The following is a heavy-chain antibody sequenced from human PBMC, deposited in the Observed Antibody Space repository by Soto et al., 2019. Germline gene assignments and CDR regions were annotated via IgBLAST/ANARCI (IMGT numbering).Heavy chain of an antibody. D-gene: IGHD3-22*01. CDR3: ARQIYDSDTGPNSQYYFYS. Sequence: GESLKISCKGSGYSFAGYWITWVRQKPGKGLEWMGRIDPSDSQTYYSPSFRGHVTISVTKSITTVFLQWSSLRASDTAMYYCARQIYDSDTGPNSQYYFYSGGQGTPVTVSS. J-gene: IGHJ4*02. CDR1: GYSFAGYW. V-gene: IGHV5-10-1*01. CDR2: IDPSDSQT.